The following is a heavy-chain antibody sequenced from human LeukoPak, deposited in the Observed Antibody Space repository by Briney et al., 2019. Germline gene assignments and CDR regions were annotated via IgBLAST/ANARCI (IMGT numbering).Heavy chain of an antibody. J-gene: IGHJ5*02. D-gene: IGHD1-26*01. CDR1: GFTFSSYW. CDR2: INSDGSST. CDR3: ASVGATGWFDP. Sequence: GGSLRLSCAATGFTFSSYWMHWVRQAPGKGLVWVSRINSDGSSTSYADSVKGRFTISRDNAKNTLYLQMNSLRAEDTAVYYCASVGATGWFDPWGQGTLVTVSS. V-gene: IGHV3-74*01.